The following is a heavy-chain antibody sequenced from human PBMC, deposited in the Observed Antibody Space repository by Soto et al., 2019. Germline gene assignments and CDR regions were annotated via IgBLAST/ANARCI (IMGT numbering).Heavy chain of an antibody. J-gene: IGHJ6*02. CDR2: IYYSGST. CDR1: GGSISSGGYY. V-gene: IGHV4-31*03. Sequence: SETLSLTCTVSGGSISSGGYYWSWIRQHPGKGLEWIGYIYYSGSTYYNPSLKSRVTISVDTSKNQFSLKLSSVTAADTAVYYCARATPQERQSIEVANTTNYYYYGMDVWGQGTTVTVSS. CDR3: ARATPQERQSIEVANTTNYYYYGMDV. D-gene: IGHD6-19*01.